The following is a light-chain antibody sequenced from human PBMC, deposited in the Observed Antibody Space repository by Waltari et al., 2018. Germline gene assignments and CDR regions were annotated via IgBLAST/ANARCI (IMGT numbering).Light chain of an antibody. CDR2: KDS. V-gene: IGLV3-25*03. CDR3: QSADSSGTYVV. J-gene: IGLJ2*01. CDR1: ALPKQY. Sequence: SYELTPPPSVSVSPGQPARSTCFADALPKQYCSWYQQKPGQAPVVGIYKDSERPSGIPERFSGSSSGATVTLTISGVQAEDEADYYCQSADSSGTYVVFGGGTKLTVL.